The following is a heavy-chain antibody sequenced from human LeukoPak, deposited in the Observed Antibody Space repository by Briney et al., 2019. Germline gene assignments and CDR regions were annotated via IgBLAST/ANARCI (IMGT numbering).Heavy chain of an antibody. J-gene: IGHJ4*02. CDR1: GFTVSSNY. CDR2: IYSSGST. CDR3: AREVKPPRIAVVNTGDY. Sequence: GGSLRLSCAVSGFTVSSNYMSWVRQAPGKGLEWVSIIYSSGSTYYADSVKGRFTISRDNSKNTLYLQMNSLRAEDTALYYCAREVKPPRIAVVNTGDYWGQGTLVTVSS. D-gene: IGHD6-19*01. V-gene: IGHV3-53*01.